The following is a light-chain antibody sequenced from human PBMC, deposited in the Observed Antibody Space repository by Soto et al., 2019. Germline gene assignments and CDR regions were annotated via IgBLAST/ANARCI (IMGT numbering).Light chain of an antibody. J-gene: IGKJ4*02. Sequence: DIQMPQSPSSLSASVGDRVTITCRASQNINTYLNWYQQRPGRAPKLLIYAASSLHRGVPSRISGSASGTDFTLTSSSRQAEDFVTYYCQESYIPPPRFGGGTKIEI. V-gene: IGKV1-39*01. CDR2: AAS. CDR1: QNINTY. CDR3: QESYIPPPR.